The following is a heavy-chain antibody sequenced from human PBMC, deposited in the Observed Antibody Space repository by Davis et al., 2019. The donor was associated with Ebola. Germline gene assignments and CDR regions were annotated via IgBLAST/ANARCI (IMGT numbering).Heavy chain of an antibody. CDR3: ARHTAMEH. Sequence: GESLKISCAASGFTFSSNSMNWVRQAPGKGLEWVSFISSSSNYIYYADSVKGRFTVSRDNAKNSLYLQMNSLRAEDTAVYYCARHTAMEHWGQGTLVTVSS. J-gene: IGHJ1*01. CDR1: GFTFSSNS. D-gene: IGHD5-18*01. CDR2: ISSSSNYI. V-gene: IGHV3-21*01.